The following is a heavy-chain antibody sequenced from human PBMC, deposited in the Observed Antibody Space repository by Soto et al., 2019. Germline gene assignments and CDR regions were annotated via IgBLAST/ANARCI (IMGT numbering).Heavy chain of an antibody. D-gene: IGHD4-17*01. CDR1: GLTFSSYA. J-gene: IGHJ6*02. V-gene: IGHV3-23*01. CDR2: ISGSGRGT. Sequence: GGSLRLSCAASGLTFSSYAMSWVRQAPGKGLEWVSTISGSGRGTYYIDSVKGRFTISRDNRKDTLLLHMNKLRVEDTAIYYFQKLGGDDYGDNEAYYYGMDVWGQGTTVTV. CDR3: QKLGGDDYGDNEAYYYGMDV.